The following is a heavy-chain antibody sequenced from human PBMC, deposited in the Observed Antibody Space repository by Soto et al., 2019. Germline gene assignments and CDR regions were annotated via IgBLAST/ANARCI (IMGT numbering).Heavy chain of an antibody. V-gene: IGHV3-15*01. CDR1: GFTFINAW. CDR3: TTDGGIVVRPLFHS. J-gene: IGHJ5*01. Sequence: XGALCLTCAAAGFTFINAWLGWVRMAQGKGRGWVGRIKSKAKGGTTDYAAPVKGRCSISRDDSTNPVFLQMSSLKTEDTAVYYCTTDGGIVVRPLFHSWGHGTLVPVSS. D-gene: IGHD6-6*01. CDR2: IKSKAKGGTT.